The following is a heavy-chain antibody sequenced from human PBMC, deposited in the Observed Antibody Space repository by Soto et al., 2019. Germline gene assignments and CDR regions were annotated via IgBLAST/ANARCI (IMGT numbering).Heavy chain of an antibody. CDR2: ISPYNGNT. CDR3: ARYCAGNACYSRHYYAMDV. V-gene: IGHV1-18*01. J-gene: IGHJ6*02. Sequence: QVQLVQSAGEVKNPGASAIVYCQASGYTFRNYIIAWRRQAPGQRLEWLGWISPYNGNTNYARQFRGRVTLTTDTSTSADDLELRNLGSDDAATYYCARYCAGNACYSRHYYAMDVWGQGTTVSVSS. CDR1: GYTFRNYI. D-gene: IGHD2-21*02.